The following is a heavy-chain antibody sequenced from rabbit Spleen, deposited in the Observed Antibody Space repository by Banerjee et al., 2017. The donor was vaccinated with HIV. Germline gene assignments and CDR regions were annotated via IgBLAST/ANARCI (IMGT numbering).Heavy chain of an antibody. V-gene: IGHV1S45*01. CDR1: GFTFSSYW. CDR3: ARDSSSSFSSYGMDL. D-gene: IGHD1-1*01. CDR2: IDIGGSGFT. J-gene: IGHJ6*01. Sequence: QQQLEESGGDLVKPGGTLTLTCTASGFTFSSYWMSWVRQAPGKGLEWIACIDIGGSGFTYFASWAKGRFTISKTSSTTVTLQMTSLTAADTATYFCARDSSSSFSSYGMDLWGQGTLVTVS.